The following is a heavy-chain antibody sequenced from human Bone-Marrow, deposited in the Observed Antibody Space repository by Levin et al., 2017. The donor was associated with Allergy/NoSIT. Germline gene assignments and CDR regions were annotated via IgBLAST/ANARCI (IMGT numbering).Heavy chain of an antibody. CDR2: IGTASDS. CDR1: GFIVSTYD. D-gene: IGHD6-6*01. J-gene: IGHJ6*02. V-gene: IGHV3-13*01. Sequence: HAGGSLRLSCAASGFIVSTYDIHWVRLVVGKGLEWVAEIGTASDSYYSDSVKDRFTISRENSKNSVYLQMNSLRDGDTAVYFCARDSSRNGMDVWGQGTTVTVSS. CDR3: ARDSSRNGMDV.